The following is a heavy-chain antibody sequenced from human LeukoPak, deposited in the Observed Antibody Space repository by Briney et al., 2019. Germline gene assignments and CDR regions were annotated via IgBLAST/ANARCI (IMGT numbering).Heavy chain of an antibody. J-gene: IGHJ4*02. CDR3: SRESGPFCPFGY. D-gene: IGHD1-26*01. CDR2: ISLRGRT. Sequence: SETLSLTCTVSGGSISSYYWSWIRQPPGQGLEWIGEISLRGRTNYNPSLNSRVTMSPDESKNQLSLNLTSVTAADTAIYYCSRESGPFCPFGYWGQGTLVTVPS. V-gene: IGHV4-59*12. CDR1: GGSISSYY.